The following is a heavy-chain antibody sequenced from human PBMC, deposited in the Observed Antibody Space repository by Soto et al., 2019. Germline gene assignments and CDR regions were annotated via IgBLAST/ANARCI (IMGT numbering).Heavy chain of an antibody. D-gene: IGHD5-12*01. V-gene: IGHV3-30*18. CDR1: VFSFSSYG. CDR2: ISYDGSYK. CDR3: AKEGSVVATTPDFDY. J-gene: IGHJ4*02. Sequence: QVQLVESGGGVVQPGRSLRLSCAASVFSFSSYGMHWVRQAPGKGLEWVAVISYDGSYKYYADSMKGRVTISRDNSKNTLYVQMNSLRAEDTAVYYCAKEGSVVATTPDFDYWGQGTPVTVSS.